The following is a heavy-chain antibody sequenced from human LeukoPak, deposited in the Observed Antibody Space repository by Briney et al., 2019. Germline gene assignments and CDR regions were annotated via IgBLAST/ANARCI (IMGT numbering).Heavy chain of an antibody. CDR1: GGSFSGYY. D-gene: IGHD5-12*01. CDR2: INHSGNT. J-gene: IGHJ4*02. Sequence: SETLSLTCAVYGGSFSGYYWSWIRQPPGKGLEWIGEINHSGNTNYNPSLKSRVTISVDPSKNQFSLKLGSVTAADTAVYYCAGSGYSGYDLNYWGQGTLVTVSS. CDR3: AGSGYSGYDLNY. V-gene: IGHV4-34*01.